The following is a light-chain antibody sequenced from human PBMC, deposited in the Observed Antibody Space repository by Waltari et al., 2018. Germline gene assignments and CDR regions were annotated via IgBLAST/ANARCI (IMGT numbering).Light chain of an antibody. CDR1: QSISSY. CDR2: AAS. J-gene: IGKJ2*01. CDR3: QQSYSTPYT. Sequence: DIQMTQSPPSLSASVGDRVTITCRASQSISSYLNWYQQKPGQAPKLLIYAASNLQSGVPSRFSGSGSGTDFTLTISSLQPEDFATYYCQQSYSTPYTFGQGTKLEIK. V-gene: IGKV1-39*01.